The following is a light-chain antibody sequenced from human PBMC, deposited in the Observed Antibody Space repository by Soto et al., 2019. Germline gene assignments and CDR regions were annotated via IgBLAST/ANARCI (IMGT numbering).Light chain of an antibody. CDR1: SSDVGTYDL. Sequence: QSVLTQPASVSGSPGQSIAISCTGTSSDVGTYDLVSWYQQHPGKAPKLMIYEGTKLPSGVSNRFSGSKFANTASLTIFGLQPEDEADYYCCSSAGSSLYVFGSGTKVTVL. CDR2: EGT. CDR3: CSSAGSSLYV. V-gene: IGLV2-23*01. J-gene: IGLJ1*01.